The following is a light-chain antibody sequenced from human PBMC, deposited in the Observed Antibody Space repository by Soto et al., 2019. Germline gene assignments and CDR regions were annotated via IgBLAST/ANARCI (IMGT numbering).Light chain of an antibody. CDR3: QQSYSTPWT. J-gene: IGKJ1*01. V-gene: IGKV1-39*01. Sequence: DIQMTQSPSSLSASVGDRVTITRRASQSISSYLNWYQQKPGKAPKLLIYAASSLQSGVPSRFSGSGSGTDFTLTISSLQPEDFATYYCQQSYSTPWTFGQGTKVEFK. CDR2: AAS. CDR1: QSISSY.